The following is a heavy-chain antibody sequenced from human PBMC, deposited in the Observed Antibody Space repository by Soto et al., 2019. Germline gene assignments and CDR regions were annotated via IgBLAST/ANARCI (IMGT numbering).Heavy chain of an antibody. V-gene: IGHV3-23*01. CDR3: ARSAVAGFVGYFYGMDV. CDR2: ISGSGGST. J-gene: IGHJ6*02. Sequence: QPGGSLRLSCAASGFTFSNYAMSWVRQAPGKGLEWVSAISGSGGSTYYADSVKGRFTISRDNSKNTLYLQMNSLRAEDTAVYYCARSAVAGFVGYFYGMDVWGQGTTVTVSS. CDR1: GFTFSNYA. D-gene: IGHD6-19*01.